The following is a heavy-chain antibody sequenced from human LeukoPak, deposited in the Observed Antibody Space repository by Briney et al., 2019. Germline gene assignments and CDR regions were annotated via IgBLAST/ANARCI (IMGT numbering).Heavy chain of an antibody. D-gene: IGHD6-6*01. Sequence: SETLSLTCAVYGGSFSGYYWSWIRQPPGKGLEWIGEINHSGSTNYNPSLKSRVTISVDTSKNQFSLKLSSVTAADTAVYHCARERIAARRGYAFDIWGQGTMVTVSS. CDR3: ARERIAARRGYAFDI. CDR2: INHSGST. CDR1: GGSFSGYY. V-gene: IGHV4-34*01. J-gene: IGHJ3*02.